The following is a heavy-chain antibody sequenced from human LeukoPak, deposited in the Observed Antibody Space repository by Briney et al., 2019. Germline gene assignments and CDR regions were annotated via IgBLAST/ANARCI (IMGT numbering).Heavy chain of an antibody. J-gene: IGHJ4*02. D-gene: IGHD6-19*01. CDR3: ASLGYSSGRYGPIGY. V-gene: IGHV4-59*01. CDR2: IYYSGST. CDR1: GGSISSYY. Sequence: SETLSLTCTVSGGSISSYYWSWIRQPPGKGLEWIVYIYYSGSTNYNPSLKSRITISVDTSKNQFSLKLSSVTAADTAGYYCASLGYSSGRYGPIGYWGQGTLVTVSS.